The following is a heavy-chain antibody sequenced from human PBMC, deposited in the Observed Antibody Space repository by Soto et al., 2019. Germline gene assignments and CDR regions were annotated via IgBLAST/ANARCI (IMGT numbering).Heavy chain of an antibody. CDR1: GFTFTSSA. CDR3: AAIPNGPTLYDYYGMDV. J-gene: IGHJ6*02. Sequence: QMQLVQSGPEVKKPGTSVKVSCKASGFTFTSSAVQWVRQARGQRLEWIGWIVVGSGNTNYAQKFQERVTITRDMSTSTAYMELSSLRSEDTAVYYCAAIPNGPTLYDYYGMDVWGQGTTVTVSS. CDR2: IVVGSGNT. D-gene: IGHD2-8*01. V-gene: IGHV1-58*01.